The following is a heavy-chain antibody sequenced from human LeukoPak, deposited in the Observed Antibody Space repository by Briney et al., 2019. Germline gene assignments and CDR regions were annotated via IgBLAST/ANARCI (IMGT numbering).Heavy chain of an antibody. Sequence: SLRLACAAVGFPFRSYGIHRVPQAPGKGGGGGAFIGNDGINRSYADSVKGRFTISRDNSKNMLYLQMDSLRPEDTAFYYCAAEAFFRWELLYWGQGTLVTVSS. CDR3: AAEAFFRWELLY. CDR2: IGNDGINR. J-gene: IGHJ4*02. D-gene: IGHD3-10*01. V-gene: IGHV3-30*02. CDR1: GFPFRSYG.